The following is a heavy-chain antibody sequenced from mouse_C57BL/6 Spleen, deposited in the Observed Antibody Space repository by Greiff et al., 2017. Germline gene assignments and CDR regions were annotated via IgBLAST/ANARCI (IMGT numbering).Heavy chain of an antibody. V-gene: IGHV1-82*01. CDR2: LYPGDGDT. J-gene: IGHJ4*01. Sequence: VQLQQSGPELVKPGASVKISCKASGYAFSRSWLHWVTQRPGKGLEWIGRLYPGDGDTNYNGQFKGKAPLTADKSSSPSYMQLISLTAVDSAVYFWAKEIYYGNLYAMDYGGQGTSGTVSS. CDR3: AKEIYYGNLYAMDY. CDR1: GYAFSRSW. D-gene: IGHD2-1*01.